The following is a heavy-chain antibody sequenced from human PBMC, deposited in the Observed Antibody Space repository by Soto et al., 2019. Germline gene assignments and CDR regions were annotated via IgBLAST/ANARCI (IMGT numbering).Heavy chain of an antibody. D-gene: IGHD6-13*01. CDR2: ISSSGSTI. J-gene: IGHJ4*02. CDR3: AKSAGRLSSAAQRYFDY. V-gene: IGHV3-48*03. Sequence: GGSLRLSCAASGFTFSSYEMNWVRQAPGKGLEWVSYISSSGSTIYYADSVKGRFTISRDNAKNSLYLQMNSLRAEDTAVYYCAKSAGRLSSAAQRYFDYWGQGTLVTVSS. CDR1: GFTFSSYE.